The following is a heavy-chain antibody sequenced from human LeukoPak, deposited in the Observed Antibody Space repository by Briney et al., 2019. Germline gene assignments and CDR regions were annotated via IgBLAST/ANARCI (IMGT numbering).Heavy chain of an antibody. CDR3: AKAGYYYDSSGYWYFDY. V-gene: IGHV3-23*01. J-gene: IGHJ4*02. Sequence: GGSLRLSCAASGFTFSSYAMSWVRQAPGKGLEWVSAISGSGGSAYYADSVKGGFTISRDNSKNTLYLQMNSLRAEDTAVYYCAKAGYYYDSSGYWYFDYWGQGTLVTVSS. CDR2: ISGSGGSA. D-gene: IGHD3-22*01. CDR1: GFTFSSYA.